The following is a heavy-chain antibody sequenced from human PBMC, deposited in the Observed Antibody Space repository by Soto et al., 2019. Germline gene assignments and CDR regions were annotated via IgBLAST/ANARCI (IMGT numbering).Heavy chain of an antibody. CDR3: ARDVEDYDFWSGLNY. J-gene: IGHJ4*02. D-gene: IGHD3-3*01. Sequence: ASVKVSCKASGYTFTGYYMHWVRQAPGQGLEWMGWINPNSGGTNYAQKFQGRVTMTRDTSISTAYMELSRLRSDDTAVYYCARDVEDYDFWSGLNYWGQGTLVTAPQ. CDR2: INPNSGGT. CDR1: GYTFTGYY. V-gene: IGHV1-2*02.